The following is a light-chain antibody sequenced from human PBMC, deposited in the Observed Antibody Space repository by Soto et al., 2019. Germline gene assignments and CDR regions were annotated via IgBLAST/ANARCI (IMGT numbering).Light chain of an antibody. Sequence: QSALTQPASVSGSPGQSITISCTGTSSDVGDHNSVSWYQQQPGKAPKLMIYAVSNRPSGVSNRFSGSKSGNTASLTISGLHAEDEADYYCGSYTTSITAIFGGRTKVTVL. CDR3: GSYTTSITAI. CDR1: SSDVGDHNS. V-gene: IGLV2-14*03. CDR2: AVS. J-gene: IGLJ2*01.